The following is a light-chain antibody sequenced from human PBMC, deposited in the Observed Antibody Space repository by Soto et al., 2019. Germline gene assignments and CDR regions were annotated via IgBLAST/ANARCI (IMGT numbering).Light chain of an antibody. CDR2: EVS. V-gene: IGLV2-8*01. Sequence: SALTQPPSASGTPGQSVTIPCTGTSSDVGDYNYVSWYQQHPGKAPKLVIYEVSRRPSGVPDRFSGSKSGNTASLTVSGLQAEDEADYYCSSNAGSNNLVFGGGTQLTVL. CDR3: SSNAGSNNLV. J-gene: IGLJ2*01. CDR1: SSDVGDYNY.